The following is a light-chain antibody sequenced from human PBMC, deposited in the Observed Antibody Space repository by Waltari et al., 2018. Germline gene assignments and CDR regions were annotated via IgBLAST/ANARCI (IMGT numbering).Light chain of an antibody. CDR2: GAT. CDR1: QSIDTF. V-gene: IGKV1-39*01. J-gene: IGKJ2*01. CDR3: QQSHTMLYT. Sequence: DIQLTQSPSSLSASVGDRVTITCRASQSIDTFLNWYQQRPGKAPKVLIYGATTLQSGVQVRFSGSGSGTHFTLTISSLQPDDFATYFCQQSHTMLYTFGQGTKLEIK.